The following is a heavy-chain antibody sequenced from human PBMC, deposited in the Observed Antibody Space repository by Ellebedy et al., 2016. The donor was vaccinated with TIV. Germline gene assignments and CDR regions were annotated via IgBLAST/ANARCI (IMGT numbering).Heavy chain of an antibody. CDR1: GFTFSPYA. CDR2: IVGSGS. Sequence: GESLKISCAASGFTFSPYAMSWVRQAPGKGLEWVSGIVGSGSQKYADSVKGRFTISRDNSKRTVYLQMNSLRAEDTAVYFCAKDRTSGDGYWVFENWGQGTLVSVSS. J-gene: IGHJ4*02. V-gene: IGHV3-23*01. CDR3: AKDRTSGDGYWVFEN. D-gene: IGHD5-18*01.